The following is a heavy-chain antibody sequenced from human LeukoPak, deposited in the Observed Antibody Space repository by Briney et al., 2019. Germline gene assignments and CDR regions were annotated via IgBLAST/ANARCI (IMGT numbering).Heavy chain of an antibody. J-gene: IGHJ4*02. CDR1: GYTFTGYY. CDR3: ARDGDGSGSYYNVLDY. CDR2: INPNSGGT. Sequence: ASVKVSRKASGYTFTGYYIHWVRQAPGQGLEWMGWINPNSGGTNYAQKFQGRVTMTRDTSISTAYMELSRLRSDDTAVYYCARDGDGSGSYYNVLDYWGQGTLVTVSS. V-gene: IGHV1-2*02. D-gene: IGHD3-10*01.